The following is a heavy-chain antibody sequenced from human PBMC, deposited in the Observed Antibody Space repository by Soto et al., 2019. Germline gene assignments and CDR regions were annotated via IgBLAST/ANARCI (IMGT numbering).Heavy chain of an antibody. CDR2: INPNRGGT. CDR1: GYTFTDYY. CDR3: ARKLELRGSYYYYYDMDV. J-gene: IGHJ6*02. Sequence: GASVKVSCKASGYTFTDYYMHWVRQAPGQGLEWMGWINPNRGGTNYAQKFQGRVTMTRDTSISTAYMELSRLRSDDTAVYYCARKLELRGSYYYYYDMDVWGQGTTVTAP. V-gene: IGHV1-2*02. D-gene: IGHD1-7*01.